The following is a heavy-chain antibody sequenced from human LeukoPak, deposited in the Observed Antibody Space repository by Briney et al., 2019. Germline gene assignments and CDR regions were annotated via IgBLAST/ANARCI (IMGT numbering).Heavy chain of an antibody. V-gene: IGHV3-30*03. Sequence: GGSLRLSCAASAFRFSAYGMHWVRQAPGKGLEWVAVISFDGTNKFYGDSLKGRFTISRDNSKNTLYLQMNSLRADDTAVYYCATKYDYGDYCFDPWGQGTLVTVSS. CDR2: ISFDGTNK. D-gene: IGHD4-17*01. J-gene: IGHJ5*02. CDR3: ATKYDYGDYCFDP. CDR1: AFRFSAYG.